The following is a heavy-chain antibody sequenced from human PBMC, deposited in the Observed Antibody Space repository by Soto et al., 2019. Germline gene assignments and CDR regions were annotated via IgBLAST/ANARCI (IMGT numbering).Heavy chain of an antibody. V-gene: IGHV3-23*01. Sequence: EVQLLESGGGLVQRGGSLRLSCAVSGFSLTTYAMRWVRQAPGKGLEWVSEVSASGRSTTYADSVKGRFTTSKDTSKKTMSLRMNSMGVDDTAVYYCAKVWFGESDGCAVWGRGTIVRVSS. CDR2: VSASGRST. J-gene: IGHJ3*01. CDR3: AKVWFGESDGCAV. CDR1: GFSLTTYA. D-gene: IGHD3-10*01.